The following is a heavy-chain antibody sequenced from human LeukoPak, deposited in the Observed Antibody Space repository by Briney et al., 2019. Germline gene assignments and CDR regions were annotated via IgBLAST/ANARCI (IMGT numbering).Heavy chain of an antibody. CDR2: IYSGDRT. J-gene: IGHJ6*02. Sequence: AGGSLRLSCAASGVTVSSNYMSWGRQAPGKGLEWVSVIYSGDRTYPAESVKGRFTISRDNAENTLYLQMNSLRAEDTAVYYCARDLIRGRGMDVWGQETTVIVSS. CDR3: ARDLIRGRGMDV. D-gene: IGHD3-10*01. V-gene: IGHV3-53*01. CDR1: GVTVSSNY.